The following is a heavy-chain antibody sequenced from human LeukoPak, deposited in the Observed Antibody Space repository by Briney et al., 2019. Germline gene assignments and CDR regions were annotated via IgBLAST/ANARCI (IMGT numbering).Heavy chain of an antibody. V-gene: IGHV1-69*06. CDR1: GGTFSSYA. Sequence: SVKVSCKASGGTFSSYAISWVRQAPGQGLEWMGGIIPIFGTANYAQKFQGRVTITADKSTSTAYMELSSPRSEDTAVYYCARGTIPNPSRSGGSGWFDPWGQGTLVTVSS. CDR3: ARGTIPNPSRSGGSGWFDP. D-gene: IGHD2-15*01. CDR2: IIPIFGTA. J-gene: IGHJ5*02.